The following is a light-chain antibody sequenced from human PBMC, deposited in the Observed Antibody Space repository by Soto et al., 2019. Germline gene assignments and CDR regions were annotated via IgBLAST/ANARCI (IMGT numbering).Light chain of an antibody. V-gene: IGKV3-15*01. Sequence: EIVMTQSPATLSVAPGERATLSCRASQSVGNNLAWYQQKPGQAPRLLIHGASTRATGIPARFSGSGSWTAFTLTIRSLHSEDSAVYYCQQQSYWPRPFGQGTKLEV. CDR2: GAS. CDR3: QQQSYWPRP. J-gene: IGKJ1*01. CDR1: QSVGNN.